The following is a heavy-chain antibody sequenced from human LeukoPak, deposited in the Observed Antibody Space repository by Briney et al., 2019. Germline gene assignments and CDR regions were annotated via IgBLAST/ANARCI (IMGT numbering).Heavy chain of an antibody. J-gene: IGHJ4*02. CDR3: ARGGGAYCGGDCYRNFDY. CDR1: GITVSSDY. Sequence: GGSLRLSCATSGITVSSDYMSWVRQVPGKGLEWVSVIYSGGSTYYADSVKGRFTISRDNSKNTLYLQMNSLRAEDTALYYCARGGGAYCGGDCYRNFDYWGQGTLVTVSS. D-gene: IGHD2-21*02. V-gene: IGHV3-66*01. CDR2: IYSGGST.